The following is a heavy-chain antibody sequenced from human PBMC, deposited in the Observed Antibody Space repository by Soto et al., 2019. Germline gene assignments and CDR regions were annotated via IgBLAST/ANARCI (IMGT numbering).Heavy chain of an antibody. CDR3: AKVGAYYYGMDV. CDR1: GFTFSSYG. CDR2: ISYDGSNK. V-gene: IGHV3-30*18. D-gene: IGHD3-16*01. Sequence: QVQLVESGGGVVQPGRSLRLSCAASGFTFSSYGMHWVRQAPGKGLEWVAVISYDGSNKYYADSVKSRFTSSRDNSKNSLYLQMISLRGEDTAVYYCAKVGAYYYGMDVWGQGTTVTLSS. J-gene: IGHJ6*02.